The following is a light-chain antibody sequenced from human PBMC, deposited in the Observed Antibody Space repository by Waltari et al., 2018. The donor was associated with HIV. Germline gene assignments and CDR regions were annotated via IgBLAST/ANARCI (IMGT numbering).Light chain of an antibody. CDR1: SSNIGAGYD. CDR2: GNS. J-gene: IGLJ3*02. V-gene: IGLV1-40*01. Sequence: QSVLTQPPSVSGAPGQRVTISCTGSSSNIGAGYDVHWYQQLPRTAPNLLIYGNSNRPSGVPDRFSGSKSGTSASLAITGLQAEDEADYYCQSYDSSLSAWVFGGGTRLTVL. CDR3: QSYDSSLSAWV.